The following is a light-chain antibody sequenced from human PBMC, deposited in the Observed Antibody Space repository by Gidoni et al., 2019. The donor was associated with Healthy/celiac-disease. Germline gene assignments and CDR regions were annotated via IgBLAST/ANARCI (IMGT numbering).Light chain of an antibody. J-gene: IGKJ3*01. Sequence: DIELTQSPSAVSASVGDRVIITCRASQGITRWLGWYQQKPGKAPRLLIYGASNLESGVPSRFSGSGSGTEFTLTISSLQPEDFAIYYCQQANSFPLTFGPGTKVDFK. CDR3: QQANSFPLT. CDR2: GAS. V-gene: IGKV1-12*01. CDR1: QGITRW.